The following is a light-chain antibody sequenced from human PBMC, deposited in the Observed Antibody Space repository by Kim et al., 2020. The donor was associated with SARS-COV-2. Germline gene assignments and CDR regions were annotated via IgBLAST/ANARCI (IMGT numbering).Light chain of an antibody. CDR3: SSYAGTNNVYV. CDR2: DVN. J-gene: IGLJ1*01. Sequence: QSALTQPPSASGSPGQSATISCTGTSSDVGGYNYVSWHQQHPGKAPKLMIYDVNKRPSGVPNRFSGSKSGNTASLTVSGLQAEDEADYYCSSYAGTNNVYVFGTGTKVTVL. V-gene: IGLV2-8*01. CDR1: SSDVGGYNY.